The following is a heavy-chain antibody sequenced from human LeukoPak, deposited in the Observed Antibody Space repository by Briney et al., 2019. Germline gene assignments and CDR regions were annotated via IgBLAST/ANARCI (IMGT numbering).Heavy chain of an antibody. CDR1: GGSISSSSYY. CDR3: ARQYYYDGSGYYLDY. D-gene: IGHD3-22*01. CDR2: IYYSGST. V-gene: IGHV4-39*01. J-gene: IGHJ4*02. Sequence: PSETLSLTCTVSGGSISSSSYYWGWIRQPPGKGLEWIGSIYYSGSTYYNPSLKSRVAISVDTSKNQFSLKLSSVTAADTAVYYCARQYYYDGSGYYLDYWGQGTLVTVS.